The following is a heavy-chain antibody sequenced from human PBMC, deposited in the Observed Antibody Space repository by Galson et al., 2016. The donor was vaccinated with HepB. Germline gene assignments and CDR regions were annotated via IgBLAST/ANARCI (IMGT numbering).Heavy chain of an antibody. Sequence: ETLSLTCSVSGDSIGRYYWSWIRQPPGKGLEWIGYIYNSGSTTYNPSLKSRVSISVDTSKNQLSLRLTSVTAADTAMYYCARDIILASYPRAFDTWGHGTKVTVSS. CDR2: IYNSGST. CDR3: ARDIILASYPRAFDT. J-gene: IGHJ3*02. CDR1: GDSIGRYY. D-gene: IGHD2-8*02. V-gene: IGHV4-59*01.